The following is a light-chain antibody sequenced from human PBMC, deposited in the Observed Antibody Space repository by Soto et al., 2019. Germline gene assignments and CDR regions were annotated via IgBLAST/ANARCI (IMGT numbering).Light chain of an antibody. J-gene: IGLJ1*01. CDR3: KSYAGSNTYV. CDR2: EVV. Sequence: QSVLAQPPSASGSPGQSVTISCTGTKNDIGVYDFVSWYQHHPGKAPRLIIYEVVQRPSGVPDRFSGSKSGNTASLTVSGLQAADEADYFCKSYAGSNTYVLGSGTKVTV. CDR1: KNDIGVYDF. V-gene: IGLV2-8*01.